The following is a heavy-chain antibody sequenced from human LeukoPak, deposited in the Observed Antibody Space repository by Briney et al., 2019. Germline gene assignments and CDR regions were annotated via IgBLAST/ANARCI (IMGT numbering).Heavy chain of an antibody. CDR1: GGSFSSYY. Sequence: SETLSLTCAVYGGSFSSYYWSWIRQPPGKGLEWIGYIYYSGSTNYNPSLKSRVTISVDTSKNQFSLKLSSVTAADTAVYYCARQPFSWGVVEYYFDYWGQGTLVTVSS. D-gene: IGHD3-3*01. CDR3: ARQPFSWGVVEYYFDY. V-gene: IGHV4-59*01. J-gene: IGHJ4*02. CDR2: IYYSGST.